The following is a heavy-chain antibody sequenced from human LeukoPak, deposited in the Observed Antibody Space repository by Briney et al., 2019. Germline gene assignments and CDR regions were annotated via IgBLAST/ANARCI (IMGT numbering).Heavy chain of an antibody. CDR2: INWNGVST. Sequence: GXSLRLSRAASGFTFDDYGMSWVRHAPGKGVEWVSGINWNGVSTGYADSVKRRFTISRDNAKNSLYLQMNSLRAEDTALYYCARDGYYDSSGYYSIDYWGQGTLVTVSS. CDR1: GFTFDDYG. J-gene: IGHJ4*02. CDR3: ARDGYYDSSGYYSIDY. V-gene: IGHV3-20*04. D-gene: IGHD3-22*01.